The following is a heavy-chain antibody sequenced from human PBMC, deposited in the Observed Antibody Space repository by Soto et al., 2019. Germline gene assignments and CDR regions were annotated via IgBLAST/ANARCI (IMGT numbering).Heavy chain of an antibody. J-gene: IGHJ4*02. CDR3: ARAPRGGSSGYYSDY. D-gene: IGHD3-22*01. Sequence: SETLSLTCAVYGGSFSGYYWIWIRQPPGKGLEWIGEINHSGSTNYNPSLKSRVTISVDTSKNQFSLKLSSVTAADTAVYYCARAPRGGSSGYYSDYWGQGTLVTVSS. CDR2: INHSGST. CDR1: GGSFSGYY. V-gene: IGHV4-34*01.